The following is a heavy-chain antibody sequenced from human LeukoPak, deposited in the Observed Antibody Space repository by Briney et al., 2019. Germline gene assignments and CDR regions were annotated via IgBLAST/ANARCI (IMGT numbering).Heavy chain of an antibody. V-gene: IGHV3-53*01. Sequence: GGSLRLSCAASGFTVSSNYMSWVRQAPGKGLEWVSVIYSSGSTYYADSVKGRFTISRDNSKNTLSLQMDSLRAEDTAVYYCAKDRVRFLIPDDLGQGTLVTVSS. D-gene: IGHD3-3*01. CDR1: GFTVSSNY. J-gene: IGHJ4*02. CDR2: IYSSGST. CDR3: AKDRVRFLIPDD.